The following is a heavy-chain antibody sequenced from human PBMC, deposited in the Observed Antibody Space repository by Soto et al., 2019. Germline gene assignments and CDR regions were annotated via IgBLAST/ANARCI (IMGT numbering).Heavy chain of an antibody. J-gene: IGHJ4*02. CDR2: IYYSGST. CDR1: GGSIISGGYY. Sequence: SETLSLTCTVSGGSIISGGYYWSWIRQHPGKGLEWIGYIYYSGSTYYNPSLKSRVTISVDTSKNQFSLKLSSVTAADTAVYYCARGGFFDILTGYYTGSRYYFDYWGQGTLVTVSS. V-gene: IGHV4-31*03. CDR3: ARGGFFDILTGYYTGSRYYFDY. D-gene: IGHD3-9*01.